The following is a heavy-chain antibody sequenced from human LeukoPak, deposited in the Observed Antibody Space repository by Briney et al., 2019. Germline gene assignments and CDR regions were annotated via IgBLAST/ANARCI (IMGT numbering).Heavy chain of an antibody. CDR3: ARVPSGAAIGEFFDY. Sequence: SETLSLTCAVSGGSISSGGYSWSWIRQPPGKGLEWIGYIYYSGSTNYDPSLKSRVTISVDTSKNQFSLKLSSVTAADTAVYYCARVPSGAAIGEFFDYWGQGTLVTVSS. D-gene: IGHD2-2*01. V-gene: IGHV4-61*08. CDR2: IYYSGST. CDR1: GGSISSGGYS. J-gene: IGHJ4*02.